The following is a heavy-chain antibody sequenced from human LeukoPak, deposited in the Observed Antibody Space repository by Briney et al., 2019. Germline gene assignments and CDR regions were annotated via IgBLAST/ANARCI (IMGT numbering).Heavy chain of an antibody. J-gene: IGHJ5*02. CDR3: AKTPYPYCSGGSCAWFDP. Sequence: QPGRSLRLSCAASGFTFSSYGMRWVRQAPGKGLEWVAVISYDGSNKYYADSVKGRFTISRDNSKNTLYLQMNSLRAEDTAVYYCAKTPYPYCSGGSCAWFDPWGQGTLVTVSS. V-gene: IGHV3-30*18. CDR1: GFTFSSYG. CDR2: ISYDGSNK. D-gene: IGHD2-15*01.